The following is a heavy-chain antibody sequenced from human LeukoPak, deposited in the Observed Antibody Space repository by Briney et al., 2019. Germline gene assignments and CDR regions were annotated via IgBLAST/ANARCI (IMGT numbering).Heavy chain of an antibody. V-gene: IGHV4-30-4*08. J-gene: IGHJ4*02. Sequence: SQTLSLTCTVSGGSISSGDYYWSWIRQPPGKGLEWIGEINHSGSTNYNPSLKSRVTISVDTSKNQFSLKLSSVTAADTAVYYCARGWSGYSYWGQGTLVTVSS. CDR1: GGSISSGDYY. CDR3: ARGWSGYSY. CDR2: INHSGST. D-gene: IGHD3-3*01.